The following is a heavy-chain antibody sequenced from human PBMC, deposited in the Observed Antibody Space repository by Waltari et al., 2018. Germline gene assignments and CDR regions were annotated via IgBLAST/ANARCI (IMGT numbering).Heavy chain of an antibody. Sequence: EVQMVESGGGLVQPGGSLRLSCAASGFTFSSHLMHWVRQGPGKGLVWGARINDDGSRTAYAESVKGRVTISRDNAKNILYLEMSSLTAEDTAVYYCGRESTTDWYVDHWGQGTLVTVSS. V-gene: IGHV3-74*01. CDR2: INDDGSRT. D-gene: IGHD3-9*01. CDR3: GRESTTDWYVDH. J-gene: IGHJ4*02. CDR1: GFTFSSHL.